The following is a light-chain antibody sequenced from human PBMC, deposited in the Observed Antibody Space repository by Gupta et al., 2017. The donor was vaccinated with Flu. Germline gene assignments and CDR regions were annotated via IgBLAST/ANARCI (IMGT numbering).Light chain of an antibody. CDR1: QSLSSS. Sequence: EIVMTQSPATLSVSPGEGATLSCRASQSLSSSLAWYQQKPGQAPRLLIYDASTRATGIPARFSGSGYGTEFTLTISSRQSEDFAIYYCQQYNDWPQWTFGQGTKVEIK. CDR2: DAS. J-gene: IGKJ1*01. V-gene: IGKV3-15*01. CDR3: QQYNDWPQWT.